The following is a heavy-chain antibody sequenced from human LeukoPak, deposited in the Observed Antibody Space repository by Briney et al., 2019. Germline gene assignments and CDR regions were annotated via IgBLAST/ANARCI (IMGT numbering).Heavy chain of an antibody. CDR2: IYTSGST. D-gene: IGHD6-19*01. Sequence: PSETLSLTCTFSGGTISSYYWNWIRQPAGKGLAWIGRIYTSGSTNYNPSLKSRVTMSVDTSKNQFSLKLSSVTAADTAVYYCARDRVAVAGLFWFDTWGQGTLVTVSS. J-gene: IGHJ5*02. CDR1: GGTISSYY. V-gene: IGHV4-4*07. CDR3: ARDRVAVAGLFWFDT.